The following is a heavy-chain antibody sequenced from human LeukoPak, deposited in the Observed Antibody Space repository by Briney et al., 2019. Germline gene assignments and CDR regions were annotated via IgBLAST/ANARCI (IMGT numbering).Heavy chain of an antibody. Sequence: GSLRLSCAASGFTFSSYAMSWVRQAPGKGLEWVSVIECAGTVVSADAVRGRCSISRDNDRITVYRHMDSLRAEDTAVYYCAREVTTVSRAFYYGMDVWGQGTTVTASS. CDR3: AREVTTVSRAFYYGMDV. J-gene: IGHJ6*02. CDR2: IECAGTV. D-gene: IGHD4-11*01. CDR1: GFTFSSYA. V-gene: IGHV3-66*01.